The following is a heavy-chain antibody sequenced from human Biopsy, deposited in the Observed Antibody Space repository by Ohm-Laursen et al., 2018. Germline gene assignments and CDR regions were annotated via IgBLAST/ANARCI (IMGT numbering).Heavy chain of an antibody. CDR3: ARVGSGWAPFDK. Sequence: GTLSLTWSASGYSISSDYRWGWIRQAPGKTLEWLGNIFKDGNTHYNPSLRSRLIISIDTSKNQFSLMMTSVSGADTAVYFCARVGSGWAPFDKWGPGTLVTVSS. CDR1: GYSISSDYR. J-gene: IGHJ4*02. D-gene: IGHD6-19*01. V-gene: IGHV4-38-2*02. CDR2: IFKDGNT.